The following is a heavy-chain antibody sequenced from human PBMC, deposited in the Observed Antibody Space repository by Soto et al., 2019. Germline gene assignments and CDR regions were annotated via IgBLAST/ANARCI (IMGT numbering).Heavy chain of an antibody. D-gene: IGHD6-25*01. CDR3: ARARAARGQTDFDY. CDR2: IYYSGST. V-gene: IGHV4-31*03. Sequence: SETLSLTCTVSGGSISSGGYYWSWIRQHPGKGLEWIGYIYYSGSTYYNPSLKSRVTISVDTSKNQSSLKLSSVTAADTAVYYCARARAARGQTDFDYWGQGTLVTVSS. J-gene: IGHJ4*02. CDR1: GGSISSGGYY.